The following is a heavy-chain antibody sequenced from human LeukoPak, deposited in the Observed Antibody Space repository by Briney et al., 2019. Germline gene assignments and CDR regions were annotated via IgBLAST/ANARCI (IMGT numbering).Heavy chain of an antibody. CDR3: AKDPYSDFWSGYYFFDY. J-gene: IGHJ4*02. CDR2: VSGSGGFT. D-gene: IGHD3-3*01. CDR1: GSTFAKYA. Sequence: PGGSLRLSCAASGSTFAKYAMSWVRQAPGKGLEWVSGVSGSGGFTYYADSVKGRFTISRDNSKNTLYMQMSSLRAEDTALYYCAKDPYSDFWSGYYFFDYWGQGTLATVSS. V-gene: IGHV3-23*01.